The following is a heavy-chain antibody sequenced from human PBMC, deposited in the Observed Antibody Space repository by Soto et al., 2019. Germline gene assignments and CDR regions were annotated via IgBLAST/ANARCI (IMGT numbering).Heavy chain of an antibody. CDR3: GRDPSPRWMVTTSYYYYMDV. V-gene: IGHV1-18*01. D-gene: IGHD4-17*01. Sequence: ASVKVSCKASGYTFTSYGISWVRQAPGQGLEWMGWISAYNGNTNYAQKLQGRVTMTTDTSTSTAYMELRSLRSDDTAVYYCGRDPSPRWMVTTSYYYYMDVGGKGTTVTVP. J-gene: IGHJ6*03. CDR2: ISAYNGNT. CDR1: GYTFTSYG.